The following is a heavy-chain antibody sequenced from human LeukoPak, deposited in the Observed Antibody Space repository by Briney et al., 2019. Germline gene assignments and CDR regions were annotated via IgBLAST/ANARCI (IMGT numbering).Heavy chain of an antibody. V-gene: IGHV3-23*01. CDR2: ITRGVGST. J-gene: IGHJ4*02. Sequence: GGXXRLSCAASGFTFSXYDLSWVRXXPGKXLEXVSAITRGVGSTYYADSVTGRFTISRDNSKNTLYLQMNNLRVDDTAVYYCAKKGQADDDGKPDWGQGTLVTVSS. CDR1: GFTFSXYD. CDR3: AKKGQADDDGKPD. D-gene: IGHD1-1*01.